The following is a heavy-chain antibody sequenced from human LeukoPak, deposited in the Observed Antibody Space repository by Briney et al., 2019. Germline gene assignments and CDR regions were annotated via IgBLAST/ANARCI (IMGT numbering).Heavy chain of an antibody. V-gene: IGHV3-48*01. Sequence: GGSLRLSCAASGFTFSSYSMNWVRQAPGKGLEWVSYISSSSSTIYYADSVKGRFTISRDNAKNSLYLQMNSLRAEDTAVYYCARDREGARGWFWDSSGYYHGYFDYWGQGTLVTVSS. CDR3: ARDREGARGWFWDSSGYYHGYFDY. CDR1: GFTFSSYS. D-gene: IGHD3-22*01. CDR2: ISSSSSTI. J-gene: IGHJ4*02.